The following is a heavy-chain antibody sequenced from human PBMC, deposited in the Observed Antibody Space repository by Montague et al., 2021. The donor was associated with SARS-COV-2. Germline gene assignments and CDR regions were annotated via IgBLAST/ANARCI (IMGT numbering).Heavy chain of an antibody. CDR1: GGSINNTSYY. CDR2: IFYRGNT. V-gene: IGHV4-39*01. CDR3: ARLTTSGSIA. Sequence: SETLSLTCTVSGGSINNTSYYWGWIRQPPGMGLEWIGSIFYRGNTHYNASLKSRVTVSVDTSKNQFSLNLTSVTAADTALYYCARLTTSGSIAWGQGTLVTVSS. J-gene: IGHJ5*02. D-gene: IGHD6-19*01.